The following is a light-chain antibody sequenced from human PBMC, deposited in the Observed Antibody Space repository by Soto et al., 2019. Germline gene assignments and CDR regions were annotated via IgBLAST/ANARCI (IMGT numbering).Light chain of an antibody. J-gene: IGKJ5*01. CDR1: QSVSSY. Sequence: EVVLTQSPDTLSLSPGERATLSCRSGQSVSSYLAWYQQKPGQAPRLLIYDASNRATGIPARFSGSGSGTDFTLTISSLQPEDFAVYYCQQRSNWPSITFGQGTRLE. V-gene: IGKV3-11*01. CDR3: QQRSNWPSIT. CDR2: DAS.